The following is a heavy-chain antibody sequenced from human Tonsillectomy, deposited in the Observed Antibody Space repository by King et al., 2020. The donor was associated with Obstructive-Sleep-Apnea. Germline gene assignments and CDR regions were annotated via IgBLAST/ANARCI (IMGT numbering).Heavy chain of an antibody. Sequence: VQLVVSGGDVVQPGRSLRLSCAASGFTFSSYGMHWVRQAPGKGLEWVAVISYDGTNRYYVDSVKGRFTISRDNSKNTLYLQMNSLRAEDTAVYYCAKNARAILGAITFDSWGQGTLVTVSA. CDR2: ISYDGTNR. V-gene: IGHV3-30*18. J-gene: IGHJ4*02. CDR1: GFTFSSYG. D-gene: IGHD1-26*01. CDR3: AKNARAILGAITFDS.